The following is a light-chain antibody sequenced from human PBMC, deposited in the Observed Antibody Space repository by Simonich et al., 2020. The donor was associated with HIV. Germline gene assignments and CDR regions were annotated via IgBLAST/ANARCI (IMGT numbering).Light chain of an antibody. CDR1: QGIRND. Sequence: AIQMTQSPSSLSASVGDRVTITCRASQGIRNDLGWYQQKPGKAPKLLIYASSSLQRGVPSRFSGSGSGTDFTLTISSLQPEDIATYYCQQFDNLPPSTFGGGTKVEIK. V-gene: IGKV1-6*01. CDR2: ASS. CDR3: QQFDNLPPST. J-gene: IGKJ4*01.